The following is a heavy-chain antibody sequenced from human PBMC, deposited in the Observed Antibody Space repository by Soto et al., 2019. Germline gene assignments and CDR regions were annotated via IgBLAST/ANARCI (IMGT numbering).Heavy chain of an antibody. V-gene: IGHV4-31*03. CDR3: ARDRYCSGGSCYSFWFDP. CDR2: IYYSGST. J-gene: IGHJ5*02. D-gene: IGHD2-15*01. CDR1: GGSISSGGYY. Sequence: SETLSLTCTVSGGSISSGGYYWSWIRQHPGKGLEWIGYIYYSGSTYYNPSLKSRVTISVDTSKNQFSLKLSSVTAADTAVYYCARDRYCSGGSCYSFWFDPWGEGTLVTVSS.